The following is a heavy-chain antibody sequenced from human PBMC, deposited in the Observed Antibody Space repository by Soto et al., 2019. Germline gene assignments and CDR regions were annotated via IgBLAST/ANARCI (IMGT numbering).Heavy chain of an antibody. CDR2: IYWNDDK. CDR3: AHLRHLRYSTSSYYSLY. V-gene: IGHV2-5*01. CDR1: GFSLSTSGVG. D-gene: IGHD6-13*01. Sequence: SGPTLVNPTQTLTLTCTFSGFSLSTSGVGVGWIRQPPGKALEWLALIYWNDDKRYSPSLKSRLTITKETSKNQVVLTMTNMDPVDTATYSCAHLRHLRYSTSSYYSLYGRQGTRVSV. J-gene: IGHJ4*02.